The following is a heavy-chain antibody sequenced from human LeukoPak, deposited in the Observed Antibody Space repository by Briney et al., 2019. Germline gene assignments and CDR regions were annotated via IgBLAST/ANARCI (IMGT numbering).Heavy chain of an antibody. CDR2: IYYTRTT. D-gene: IGHD5-12*01. CDR1: GGSIISSGDY. J-gene: IGHJ4*02. V-gene: IGHV4-39*01. Sequence: SETLSLTCTVPGGSIISSGDYWVRLRQPLWKGLEWIASIYYTRTTYYNPSLSGRVTISADTTRNQVSVNLRFVTAADTAVYYCVRRNVGYDTLGPNWGRGTLVTVSS. CDR3: VRRNVGYDTLGPN.